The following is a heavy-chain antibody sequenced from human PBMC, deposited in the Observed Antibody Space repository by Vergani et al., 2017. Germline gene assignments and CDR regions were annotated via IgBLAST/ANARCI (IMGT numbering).Heavy chain of an antibody. J-gene: IGHJ2*01. CDR3: AKAPGYCSTTSCYSWGYFDL. CDR2: IRGSGTT. Sequence: VQLVETGGGLVQPGRSLRLSCAASGFTFSSYAMSWVRQAPGKGLEWVSTIRGSGTTYYADSVKGRFTSSRDNSKNTLYLQMNSLRAEDTAVYYCAKAPGYCSTTSCYSWGYFDLWGRGTLVTVSS. CDR1: GFTFSSYA. D-gene: IGHD2-2*03. V-gene: IGHV3-23*04.